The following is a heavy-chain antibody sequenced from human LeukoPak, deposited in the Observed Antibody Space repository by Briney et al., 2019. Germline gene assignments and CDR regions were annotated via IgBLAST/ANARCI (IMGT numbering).Heavy chain of an antibody. CDR2: INHSGST. CDR1: GDSISRYY. V-gene: IGHV4-34*01. CDR3: ARGTSSYDFWSGYYTGCFDY. Sequence: SETLSLTCTVSGDSISRYYWSWIRQPPGKGLEWIGEINHSGSTNYNPSPKSRVTISVDTPKNQFSLKLSSVTAADTAVYYCARGTSSYDFWSGYYTGCFDYWGQGTLVTVSS. D-gene: IGHD3-3*01. J-gene: IGHJ4*02.